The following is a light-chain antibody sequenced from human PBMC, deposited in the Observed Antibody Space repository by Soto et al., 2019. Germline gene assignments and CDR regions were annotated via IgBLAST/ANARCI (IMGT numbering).Light chain of an antibody. J-gene: IGLJ3*02. CDR1: SSDVGGYNY. CDR3: CSYAGSYSWV. CDR2: DVS. Sequence: QSALTQPRSVSGSPGHSVTISCTGTSSDVGGYNYVSWYQQHPGKAPKFIIYDVSERPSGVPDRFSGSKSGNTASLTISGLQVEDEADYYCCSYAGSYSWVFGGGTKLTVL. V-gene: IGLV2-11*01.